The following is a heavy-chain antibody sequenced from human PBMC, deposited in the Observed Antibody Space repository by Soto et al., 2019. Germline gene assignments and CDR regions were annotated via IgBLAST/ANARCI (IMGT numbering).Heavy chain of an antibody. J-gene: IGHJ4*02. CDR2: TYYRSRWYN. D-gene: IGHD3-16*01. Sequence: SQTLSLTCAIFGDSVSGNSAAWNWIRQSPSRGLEWLGRTYYRSRWYNDYAVSVKSRITVTPDTSKNQFSLHLNSVTPEDTAVYYRAREFPYYVRSHSYIHYCCQGPLGTVSS. V-gene: IGHV6-1*01. CDR3: AREFPYYVRSHSYIHY. CDR1: GDSVSGNSAA.